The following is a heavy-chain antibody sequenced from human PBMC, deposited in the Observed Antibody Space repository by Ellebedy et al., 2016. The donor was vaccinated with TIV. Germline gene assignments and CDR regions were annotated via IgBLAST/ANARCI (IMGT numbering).Heavy chain of an antibody. J-gene: IGHJ4*02. CDR1: GFTFSSYA. CDR2: ISGSGGST. D-gene: IGHD3-22*01. Sequence: PGGSLRLSCAASGFTFSSYAMSWVRQAPGKGLEWVSAISGSGGSTYYADSVKGRFTISRDTSKNTLYLQMNSLRAEDTAVYYCAKYYDSSVSYYFDYWGQGTLVTVSS. CDR3: AKYYDSSVSYYFDY. V-gene: IGHV3-23*01.